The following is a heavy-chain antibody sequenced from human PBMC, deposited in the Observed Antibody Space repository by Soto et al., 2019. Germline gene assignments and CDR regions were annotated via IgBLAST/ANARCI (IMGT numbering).Heavy chain of an antibody. J-gene: IGHJ6*03. D-gene: IGHD3-16*01. V-gene: IGHV1-69*02. Sequence: QVQLVQSGAEVKKPGSSVKVSCKASGGTFSSYTISWVRQAPGQGLEWMGRIIPIHGIANYAQKFQGRVKITAYKSTSKAYMELGSLRSEDRAVYFFVMRGGFDSCNGYYMDVRGKGTTV. CDR3: VMRGGFDSCNGYYMDV. CDR2: IIPIHGIA. CDR1: GGTFSSYT.